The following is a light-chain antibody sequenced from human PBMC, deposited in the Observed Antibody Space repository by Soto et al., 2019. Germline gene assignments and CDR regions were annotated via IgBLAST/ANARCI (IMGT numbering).Light chain of an antibody. CDR3: QQYNNWPPRYT. CDR2: DAS. J-gene: IGKJ2*01. Sequence: EVVMTKSPDTLSVSPGERATLSCRASQNINSNLAWYQQKPGQAPRLLIYDASIRATGIPARFSGSGSGTEFALTIASLESEDFAVYYCQQYNNWPPRYTFGQGTKLEIK. CDR1: QNINSN. V-gene: IGKV3D-15*01.